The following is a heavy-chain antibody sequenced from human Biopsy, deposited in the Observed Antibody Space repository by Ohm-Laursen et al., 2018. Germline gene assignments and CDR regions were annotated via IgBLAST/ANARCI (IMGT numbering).Heavy chain of an antibody. Sequence: SLRLSCAASGFTFSSSWMHWVRQAPGKGLEWVSRFNSDGTDTTYADSVKGRFTISRDNAKNTLYLQMNCLRVEDTAVYYCAKAGCGYIDYWGQGTLVIVSS. J-gene: IGHJ4*02. CDR1: GFTFSSSW. CDR2: FNSDGTDT. V-gene: IGHV3-74*01. CDR3: AKAGCGYIDY. D-gene: IGHD5-18*01.